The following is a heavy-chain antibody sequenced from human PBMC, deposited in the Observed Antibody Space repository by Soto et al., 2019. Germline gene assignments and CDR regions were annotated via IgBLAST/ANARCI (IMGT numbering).Heavy chain of an antibody. V-gene: IGHV4-4*02. J-gene: IGHJ4*02. CDR3: ASRDPGTSVDY. Sequence: SETLSLTCAVSGGSFTSNNWWTWVRQPPGQGLEWIGEIYRTGSTNYNPSLKSRVTILLDKSENQFSLKVTSLTAADTAVYYCASRDPGTSVDYWGQGTVVNVSS. CDR1: GGSFTSNNW. D-gene: IGHD1-7*01. CDR2: IYRTGST.